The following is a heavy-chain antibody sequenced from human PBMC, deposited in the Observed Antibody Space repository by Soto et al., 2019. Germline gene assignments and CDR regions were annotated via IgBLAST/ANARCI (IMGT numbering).Heavy chain of an antibody. CDR1: GFTFGDYD. CDR3: TRSRSYLDY. Sequence: GGSLRLSCTFSGFTFGDYDLSWVRQAPGKGLEWVGFIRSETYGATTQYAASVKGRFSISRDDSKSITYLQMNSLRTEDTAIYYCTRSRSYLDYWGQGTLVPVSS. V-gene: IGHV3-49*04. J-gene: IGHJ4*02. CDR2: IRSETYGATT.